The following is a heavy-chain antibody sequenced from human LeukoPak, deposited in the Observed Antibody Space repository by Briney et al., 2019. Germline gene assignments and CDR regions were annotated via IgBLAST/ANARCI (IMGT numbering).Heavy chain of an antibody. CDR2: INRDGSST. CDR1: GIIFSNYW. D-gene: IGHD7-27*01. V-gene: IGHV3-74*01. J-gene: IGHJ4*02. Sequence: HPGESPRLSCAASGIIFSNYWMHGVRQAPGKGLVWVSRINRDGSSTSYADSVKGRFTISRDNSKNTLYLQMNSLRDDDTAVYYCARDWALDYWGQGTLVTVSS. CDR3: ARDWALDY.